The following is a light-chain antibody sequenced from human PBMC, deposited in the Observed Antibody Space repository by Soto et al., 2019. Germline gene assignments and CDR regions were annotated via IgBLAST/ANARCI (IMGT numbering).Light chain of an antibody. CDR2: DVS. V-gene: IGLV2-14*03. CDR1: NSDIGGYNF. Sequence: QSVLTQPASVFGFPGQSITISCTGTNSDIGGYNFVSWYQQHPGKVPKLMIYDVSNRPSGVSDRFSGSKSGNTASLTISGLQAEDEADYYYSSYSSTNTLVVFGGGTKLTVL. J-gene: IGLJ2*01. CDR3: SSYSSTNTLVV.